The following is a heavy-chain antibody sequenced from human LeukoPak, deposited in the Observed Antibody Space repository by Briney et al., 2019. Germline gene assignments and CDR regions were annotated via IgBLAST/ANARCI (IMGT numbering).Heavy chain of an antibody. CDR2: ISGDGGST. V-gene: IGHV3-43*02. J-gene: IGHJ6*02. CDR3: ARGAYSYGSYGMDV. Sequence: GSLILSCAASGFTFDDYAMHWVRPAPGKGLEWVSLISGDGGSTYYADSVKGRFTISRDNSKNSLYLQMNSLRTEDTALYYCARGAYSYGSYGMDVWGQGTTVTVSS. D-gene: IGHD5-18*01. CDR1: GFTFDDYA.